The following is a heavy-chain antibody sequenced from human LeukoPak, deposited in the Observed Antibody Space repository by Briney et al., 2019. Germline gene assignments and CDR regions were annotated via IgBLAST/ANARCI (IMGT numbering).Heavy chain of an antibody. CDR3: ARQSSGWYPYYFDY. Sequence: PSETLSLTCTVSGGSISSYYWSWIWQPPGKGLEWIGYIYYSGSTSYNPSLKSRVTISVDTSKNQFSLKLSSVTAADTAVYYCARQSSGWYPYYFDYWGQGTLVTVSS. D-gene: IGHD6-19*01. V-gene: IGHV4-59*01. CDR1: GGSISSYY. J-gene: IGHJ4*02. CDR2: IYYSGST.